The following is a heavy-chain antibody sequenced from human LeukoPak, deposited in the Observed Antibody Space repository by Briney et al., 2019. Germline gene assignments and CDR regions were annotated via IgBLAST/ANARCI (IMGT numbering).Heavy chain of an antibody. D-gene: IGHD3-10*01. Sequence: RAWDTLSLIRTVSGGSMISYYCSWIRQPPGKGLEWIGYIYYSVSTNYSPFLKGRVTISVDTPKNPFFRNLTYVAATDTAGLSGERWFGVSFGGWGQ. V-gene: IGHV4-59*07. J-gene: IGHJ1*01. CDR1: GGSMISYY. CDR3: ERWFGVSFGG. CDR2: IYYSVST.